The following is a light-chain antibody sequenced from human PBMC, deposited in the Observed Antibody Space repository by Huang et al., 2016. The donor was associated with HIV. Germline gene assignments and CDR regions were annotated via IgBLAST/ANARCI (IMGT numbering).Light chain of an antibody. CDR2: AAS. CDR1: QAIGNA. CDR3: LQDYNYPWT. V-gene: IGKV1-6*01. J-gene: IGKJ1*01. Sequence: AIQMTQSPSYLSASVGDSVTITCRAGQAIGNALGWYQQKPGKAPKVLIYAASSLQSGVPSRFSGSGSGTEFTLTIISLQPEDFASYYCLQDYNYPWTFGQGTKVEI.